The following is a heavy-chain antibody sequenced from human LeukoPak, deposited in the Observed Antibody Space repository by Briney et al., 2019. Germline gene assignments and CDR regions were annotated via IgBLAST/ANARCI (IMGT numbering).Heavy chain of an antibody. V-gene: IGHV4-39*07. CDR3: ARGPNYGSP. J-gene: IGHJ5*02. Sequence: SETLSLTCTVSGGSISSSTYYWGWIRQPPGKGLEWIGSIFYSGRTYYNPSLKSRVTMSVDTSKNQFSLKLSSVTAADTAVYYCARGPNYGSPWGQGTLVTVSS. CDR2: IFYSGRT. D-gene: IGHD3-10*01. CDR1: GGSISSSTYY.